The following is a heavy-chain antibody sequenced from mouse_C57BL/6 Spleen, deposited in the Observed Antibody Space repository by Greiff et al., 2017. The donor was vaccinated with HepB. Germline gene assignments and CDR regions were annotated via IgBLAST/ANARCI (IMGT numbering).Heavy chain of an antibody. V-gene: IGHV5-4*01. Sequence: EVHLVESGGGLVKPGGSLKLSCAASGFTFSSYAMSWVRQTPEKRLEWVATISDGGSYTYYPDNVKGRFTISRDNAKNNLYLQMSHLKSEDTAMYYCARDSDGYSYYFDYWGQGTTLTVSS. J-gene: IGHJ2*01. CDR2: ISDGGSYT. CDR1: GFTFSSYA. D-gene: IGHD2-3*01. CDR3: ARDSDGYSYYFDY.